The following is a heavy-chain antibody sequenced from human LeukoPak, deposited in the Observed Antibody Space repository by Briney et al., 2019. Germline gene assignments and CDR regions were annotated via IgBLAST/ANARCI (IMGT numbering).Heavy chain of an antibody. D-gene: IGHD3-22*01. J-gene: IGHJ4*02. V-gene: IGHV3-23*01. CDR3: AKRGVVIRVILVGFHKEAYYFDS. Sequence: SGGSLSLSCAVSGITLSNYGMTWVRQAPGKGLEWVAGISDTGGRTNYADSVKGRFTISRDNPKNTLYLQMNSLRAEDTAVYFCAKRGVVIRVILVGFHKEAYYFDSWGQGALVTVSS. CDR2: ISDTGGRT. CDR1: GITLSNYG.